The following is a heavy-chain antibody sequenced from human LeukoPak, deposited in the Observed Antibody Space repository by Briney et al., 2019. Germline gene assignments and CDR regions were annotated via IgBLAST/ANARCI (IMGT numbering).Heavy chain of an antibody. CDR3: ARIFVLDSSGYVDY. Sequence: ASVKVSCKASGYTFTGYYMHWVRQAPGQGPEWMGRINPNSGGTNYAQKFQGRVTMTRDTSISTAYMELSRLRSDDTAVYYCARIFVLDSSGYVDYWGQGTLVTVSS. V-gene: IGHV1-2*06. CDR2: INPNSGGT. D-gene: IGHD3-22*01. J-gene: IGHJ4*02. CDR1: GYTFTGYY.